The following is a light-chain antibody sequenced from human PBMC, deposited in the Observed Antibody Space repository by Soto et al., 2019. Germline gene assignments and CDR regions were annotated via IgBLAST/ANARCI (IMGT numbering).Light chain of an antibody. CDR3: QQYKYYCT. V-gene: IGKV1-5*03. CDR2: TAS. J-gene: IGKJ2*02. Sequence: DIQMTQSPSTLSASVGDRVTITCRASQSISGFLAWYQQKPGRAPKLLIYTASTLASGVPSRFSGSGSETEFTLTISSLQPDDFATYYCQQYKYYCTFGQGTKLEIK. CDR1: QSISGF.